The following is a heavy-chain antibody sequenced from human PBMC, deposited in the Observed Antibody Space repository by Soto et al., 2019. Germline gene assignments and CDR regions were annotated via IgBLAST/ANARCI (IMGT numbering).Heavy chain of an antibody. Sequence: GESLKISCKGSGYSFTNYWIAWVRQMPGKGLEWMGVIYPDDSDARYSPSFQGQVTFTADNSISTAYLQWSNLRASDTAMYYCARYGVSGVRFADYWGQGNLLTVSS. D-gene: IGHD3-10*02. V-gene: IGHV5-51*01. J-gene: IGHJ4*02. CDR2: IYPDDSDA. CDR1: GYSFTNYW. CDR3: ARYGVSGVRFADY.